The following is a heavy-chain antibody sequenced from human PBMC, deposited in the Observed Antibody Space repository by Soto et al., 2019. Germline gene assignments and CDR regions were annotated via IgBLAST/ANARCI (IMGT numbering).Heavy chain of an antibody. CDR3: AKAVGPTAPSSRVFDC. V-gene: IGHV3-23*01. CDR1: GFTFSNSA. CDR2: ISGGRGDSI. D-gene: IGHD1-26*01. J-gene: IGHJ4*02. Sequence: EVQVLESGGGLVQPGGSLRLSCAASGFTFSNSAMSWVRQAPGKGLEWVSVISGGRGDSIENADSVKGRFSISRDNSRNTLYLQMSSLRADDTAVYYCAKAVGPTAPSSRVFDCWGQGTLVTVSS.